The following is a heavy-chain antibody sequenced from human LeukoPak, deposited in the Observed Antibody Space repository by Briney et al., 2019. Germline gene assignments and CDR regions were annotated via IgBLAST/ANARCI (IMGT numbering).Heavy chain of an antibody. Sequence: ASVKVSCKASGYTFTSYDINWVRQATGQGLEWTGWMNPNSGNTGYAQKFQGRVTMTRDTSTTTVYMELSSLRSEDTAVYYCARGGDYGKHTLDYWGQGTLVTVSS. CDR2: MNPNSGNT. CDR3: ARGGDYGKHTLDY. V-gene: IGHV1-8*01. D-gene: IGHD4-17*01. CDR1: GYTFTSYD. J-gene: IGHJ4*02.